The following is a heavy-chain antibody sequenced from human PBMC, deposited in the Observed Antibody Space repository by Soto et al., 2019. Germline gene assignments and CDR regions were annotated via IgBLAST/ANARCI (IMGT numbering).Heavy chain of an antibody. CDR2: IYYSGST. CDR3: ATSNWFDP. CDR1: GGSISSSGYY. Sequence: LQLQESGPGLVKPSETLSLTCTASGGSISSSGYYWGWIRQPPGKGLEWIGTIYYSGSTYYNPSLKSRVPISVDTSKNPFSLKLSSVTAADTAVYYCATSNWFDPWGQGTLVTVSS. J-gene: IGHJ5*02. V-gene: IGHV4-39*01.